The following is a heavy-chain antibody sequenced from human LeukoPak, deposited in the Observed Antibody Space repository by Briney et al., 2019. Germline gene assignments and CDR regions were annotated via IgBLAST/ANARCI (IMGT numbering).Heavy chain of an antibody. CDR3: ARDDRALGAFDI. J-gene: IGHJ3*02. CDR1: GGSISSYY. D-gene: IGHD3-10*01. V-gene: IGHV4-59*01. CDR2: IYYSGST. Sequence: KPSETLSLTCTVSGGSISSYYWSWIRQPPGKGLEWIGYIYYSGSTNYNPSLKSRVTISVDTSKNQFSLKLSSVTAADTAVYYCARDDRALGAFDIWGQGTMVTVSS.